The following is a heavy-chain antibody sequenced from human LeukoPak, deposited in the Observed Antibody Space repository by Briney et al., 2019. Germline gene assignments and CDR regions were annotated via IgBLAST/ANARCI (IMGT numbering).Heavy chain of an antibody. Sequence: SETLSLTCAVYGGSFSGYSWTWIRQPPGKGLEWIGEINHSGSTNYNPSLKSRVTISVDTSKNQFSLRLSSVTAADTAVYYCARLRGATVAHNWFDPWGQGTLVTVSS. CDR3: ARLRGATVAHNWFDP. CDR2: INHSGST. CDR1: GGSFSGYS. V-gene: IGHV4-34*01. D-gene: IGHD6-19*01. J-gene: IGHJ5*02.